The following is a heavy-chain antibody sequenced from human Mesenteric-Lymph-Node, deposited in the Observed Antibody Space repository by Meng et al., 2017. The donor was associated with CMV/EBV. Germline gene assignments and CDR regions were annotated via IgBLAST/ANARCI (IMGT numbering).Heavy chain of an antibody. CDR1: GFTFSSYA. Sequence: LSLTCAASGFTFSSYAMSWVRQAPGKGLEWVSVIYSGGSSTYYADSVKGRFTISRDNSKNTLYLQMNSLRAEDTAVYYCAKSLGYCSGGSCYGMDVWGQGTTVTVSS. V-gene: IGHV3-23*03. CDR2: IYSGGSST. D-gene: IGHD2-15*01. J-gene: IGHJ6*02. CDR3: AKSLGYCSGGSCYGMDV.